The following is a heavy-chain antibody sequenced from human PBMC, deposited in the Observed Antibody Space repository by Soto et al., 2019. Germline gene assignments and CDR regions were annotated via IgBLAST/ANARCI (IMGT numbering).Heavy chain of an antibody. CDR2: IYYSGST. J-gene: IGHJ4*02. V-gene: IGHV4-59*02. CDR3: ARDSYFDY. Sequence: PSETLSLTCTVSGGSVSSYYWSWIRQPPGKGLEWIGYIYYSGSTNYSPSLKSRVTISVDTSKNQFSLKLSSVTAADTAVYYCARDSYFDYWGQGTLVTVSS. CDR1: GGSVSSYY.